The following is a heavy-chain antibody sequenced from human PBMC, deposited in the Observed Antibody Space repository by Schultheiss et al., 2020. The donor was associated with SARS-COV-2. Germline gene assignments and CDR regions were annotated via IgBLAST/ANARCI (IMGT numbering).Heavy chain of an antibody. J-gene: IGHJ6*02. CDR2: IIPIFGTA. D-gene: IGHD6-19*01. V-gene: IGHV1-69*13. Sequence: SVKVSCKSSGGIFSSYAISWVRQAPGQGLEWMGGIIPIFGTANYAQKFQGRVTITADESTSTAYMELSSLRSEDTAVYYCARGYSSGWYEEYYYGMDVWGQGTTVTVSS. CDR3: ARGYSSGWYEEYYYGMDV. CDR1: GGIFSSYA.